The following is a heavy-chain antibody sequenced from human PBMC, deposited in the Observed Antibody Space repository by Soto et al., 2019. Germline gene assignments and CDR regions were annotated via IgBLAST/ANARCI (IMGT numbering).Heavy chain of an antibody. J-gene: IGHJ6*02. V-gene: IGHV3-15*07. CDR1: GFTFSNAW. CDR3: TTDPAWAAAAGRYYYYYYYGMDV. Sequence: GGSLRLSCAASGFTFSNAWMNWVRQAPGKGLEWVGRIKSKTDGGTTDYAAPVKGRFTISRDDSKNTLYLQMNSLKTEDTAVYYCTTDPAWAAAAGRYYYYYYYGMDVWGQGTTVTVSS. D-gene: IGHD6-13*01. CDR2: IKSKTDGGTT.